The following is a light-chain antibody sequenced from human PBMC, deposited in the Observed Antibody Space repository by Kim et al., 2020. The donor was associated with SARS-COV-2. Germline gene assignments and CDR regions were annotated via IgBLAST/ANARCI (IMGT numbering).Light chain of an antibody. V-gene: IGKV3-15*01. J-gene: IGKJ2*01. CDR3: QQYDNWPRT. Sequence: EIVMTQSPANLSVSPGERATLSCRASQRVSYNLAWYQHKPGQAPRLLIYGASTRATGIPARFSGSGSGTEYTLTISSLQSEDFAVYYCQQYDNWPRTFGQGTKLEI. CDR2: GAS. CDR1: QRVSYN.